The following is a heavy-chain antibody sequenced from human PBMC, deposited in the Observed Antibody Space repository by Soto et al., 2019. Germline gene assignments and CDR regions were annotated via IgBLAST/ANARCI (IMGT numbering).Heavy chain of an antibody. CDR2: IYPGDSDT. J-gene: IGHJ6*02. D-gene: IGHD3-10*01. Sequence: PGESLKISCQASGYSFTTYWISWVRQMPGKGLEWMGIIYPGDSDTRYSPSFQGQVTISADKSISTAYLQWSSLKASDTAMYYCATTRFGGKYYNGMDVWGQGTTVTVSS. CDR1: GYSFTTYW. V-gene: IGHV5-51*01. CDR3: ATTRFGGKYYNGMDV.